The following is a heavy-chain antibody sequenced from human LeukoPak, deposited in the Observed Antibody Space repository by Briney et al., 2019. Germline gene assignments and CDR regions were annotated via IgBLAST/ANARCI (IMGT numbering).Heavy chain of an antibody. V-gene: IGHV6-1*01. Sequence: SQTLSLTCAISGVSVSSNSADWNWNRQSPSRGLEWLGRTYYRSKWYTDYAVSVKSRITINPDTSKNQFSLQLNPVTPEDTAVYYCAREAAAGTGWFDPWGQGTLVSVCS. J-gene: IGHJ5*02. D-gene: IGHD6-13*01. CDR3: AREAAAGTGWFDP. CDR1: GVSVSSNSAD. CDR2: TYYRSKWYT.